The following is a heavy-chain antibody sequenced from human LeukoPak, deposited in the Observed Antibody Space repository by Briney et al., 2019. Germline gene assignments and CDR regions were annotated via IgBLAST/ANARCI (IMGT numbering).Heavy chain of an antibody. V-gene: IGHV3-23*01. CDR1: GFTFSSYA. CDR3: ARLTQTYYDIWEDLYYYYGMDV. Sequence: PGGSLRLSCAASGFTFSSYAMSWVRQAPGKGLEWVSAISGSGGSTYYADSVKGRFTISRDNSKNTLYLQMNSLRAEDTAVYYCARLTQTYYDIWEDLYYYYGMDVWGQGTTVTVSS. D-gene: IGHD3-9*01. J-gene: IGHJ6*02. CDR2: ISGSGGST.